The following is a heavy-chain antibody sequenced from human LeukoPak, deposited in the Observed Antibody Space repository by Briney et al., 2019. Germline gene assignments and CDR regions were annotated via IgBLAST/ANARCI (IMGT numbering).Heavy chain of an antibody. CDR3: ARGDSGTFLFDY. CDR2: IYYSGST. Sequence: SETLSLTCTVSGGSISSNYWNWIRQPPGKGLEWIGYIYYSGSTNYSPSLKSRVTISVDTSKNQFSLKLISVTAADTAVYYCARGDSGTFLFDYWGQGTLVTVSS. J-gene: IGHJ4*02. V-gene: IGHV4-59*01. CDR1: GGSISSNY. D-gene: IGHD1-26*01.